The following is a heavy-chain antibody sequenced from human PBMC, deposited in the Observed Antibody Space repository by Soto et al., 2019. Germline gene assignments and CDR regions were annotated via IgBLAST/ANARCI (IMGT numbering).Heavy chain of an antibody. V-gene: IGHV3-30*18. J-gene: IGHJ4*02. Sequence: PGGPLNPPCPPSGFTLSTYAWPWVRRPPAKGLEWVAVISYDGSNKYYADSVKGRFTISRDNSKNTLYLQMNSLRAEDTAVYYCAKESPALRQQLVLFYFDYWGQGTLVTVSS. D-gene: IGHD6-13*01. CDR3: AKESPALRQQLVLFYFDY. CDR2: ISYDGSNK. CDR1: GFTLSTYA.